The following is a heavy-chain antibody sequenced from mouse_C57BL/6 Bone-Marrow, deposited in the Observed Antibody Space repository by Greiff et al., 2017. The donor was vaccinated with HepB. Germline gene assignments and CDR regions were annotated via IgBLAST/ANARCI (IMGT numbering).Heavy chain of an antibody. V-gene: IGHV8-8*01. CDR3: APRGSNYEWYFDV. D-gene: IGHD2-5*01. J-gene: IGHJ1*03. Sequence: QVTLKESGPGILQPSQTLSLTCSFSGFSLSTFGMGVGWIRQPSGKGLEWLVHIWWDDDKYYNPALKSRLTISKDTSKNQVFLKIANVDTADTATYYCAPRGSNYEWYFDVWGTGTTVTVSS. CDR2: IWWDDDK. CDR1: GFSLSTFGMG.